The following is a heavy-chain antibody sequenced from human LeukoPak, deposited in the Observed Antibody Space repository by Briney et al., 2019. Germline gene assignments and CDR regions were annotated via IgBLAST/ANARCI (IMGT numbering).Heavy chain of an antibody. Sequence: SETLSLTWAVYGGSFSGYYWRWIRQPPGKGLEWIGEINHSGSTNYNPSLKSRVTISVDTSKNQCSLKLSSVTAADTAVYYCARVRVWIQLWSVYDAFDIWGQGTMVTVSS. CDR2: INHSGST. CDR3: ARVRVWIQLWSVYDAFDI. CDR1: GGSFSGYY. D-gene: IGHD5-18*01. V-gene: IGHV4-34*01. J-gene: IGHJ3*02.